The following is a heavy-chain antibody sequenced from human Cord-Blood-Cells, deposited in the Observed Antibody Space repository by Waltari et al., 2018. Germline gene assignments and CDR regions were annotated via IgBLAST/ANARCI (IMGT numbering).Heavy chain of an antibody. V-gene: IGHV3-21*01. J-gene: IGHJ4*02. CDR2: ISSSSSYI. CDR1: GFTFSSYS. CDR3: AGGIAAAGDY. D-gene: IGHD6-13*01. Sequence: EVQLVESGGGLVKPGGSLRLSCAASGFTFSSYSMNWVRQAPGKGLEWVSSISSSSSYIYYADSGKGRFTISRDNAKNSLYLQMNSLRAEDTAVYYCAGGIAAAGDYWGQGTLVTVSS.